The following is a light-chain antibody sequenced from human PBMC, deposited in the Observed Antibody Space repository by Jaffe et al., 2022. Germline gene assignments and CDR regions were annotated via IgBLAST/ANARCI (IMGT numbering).Light chain of an antibody. Sequence: QSALTQPPSASGSPGQSVAISCTGTSSDVGAYNSVSWYQQHPGKAPKLIIYEVNKRPSGVPDRFSGSKSGNTASLTVSGLQTEDEAHYYCSSDAGSNNFVLFGGGTKLTVL. V-gene: IGLV2-8*01. J-gene: IGLJ2*01. CDR1: SSDVGAYNS. CDR3: SSDAGSNNFVL. CDR2: EVN.